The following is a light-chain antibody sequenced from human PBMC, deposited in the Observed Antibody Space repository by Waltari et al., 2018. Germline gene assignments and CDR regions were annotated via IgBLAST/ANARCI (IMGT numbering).Light chain of an antibody. CDR3: QQYYSTPYT. J-gene: IGKJ2*01. V-gene: IGKV4-1*01. Sequence: DIVMTQSPDSLDVSLGDKATLTCKASQSVLYSPNNKNYIACYQQKPGQPPKLLIYWASTRESGVPDRFSGSGSGTDFTLTISSLQAEDVAGYYCQQYYSTPYTFGQGTKLEIK. CDR2: WAS. CDR1: QSVLYSPNNKNY.